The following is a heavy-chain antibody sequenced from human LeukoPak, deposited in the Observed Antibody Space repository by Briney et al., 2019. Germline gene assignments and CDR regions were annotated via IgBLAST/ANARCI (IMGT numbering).Heavy chain of an antibody. J-gene: IGHJ6*02. Sequence: GGSLRLSCEASGFTFTSHWTHWVRQAPGKGLVWVSRINSDGSSTSYADSVKGRFTMSRDSAKNTLYLQMNSLRDEDTAVYYWARDRVTRGYSYGIPLYGMDVWGQGTTVTVSS. CDR1: GFTFTSHW. CDR3: ARDRVTRGYSYGIPLYGMDV. V-gene: IGHV3-74*01. CDR2: INSDGSST. D-gene: IGHD5-18*01.